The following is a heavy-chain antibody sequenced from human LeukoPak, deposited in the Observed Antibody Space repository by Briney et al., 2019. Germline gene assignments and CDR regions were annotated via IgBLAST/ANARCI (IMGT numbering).Heavy chain of an antibody. CDR1: GYTFTSYA. CDR3: ARVRYYDILTGYLRTGDYYGMDV. D-gene: IGHD3-9*01. CDR2: INTNTGNP. J-gene: IGHJ6*02. V-gene: IGHV7-4-1*04. Sequence: ASVKVSCKASGYTFTSYAMNWVRQAPGQGLEWMGWINTNTGNPTYAQGFTGRFVFSLDTSVSMAYLQISSLKAEDTAVYYCARVRYYDILTGYLRTGDYYGMDVWGQGATVTVSS.